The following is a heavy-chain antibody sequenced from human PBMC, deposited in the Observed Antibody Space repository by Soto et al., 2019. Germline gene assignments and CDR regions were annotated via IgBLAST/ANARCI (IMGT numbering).Heavy chain of an antibody. Sequence: PGGSLRLSCAASGFSFSRYAMSWVRQAPGKGLEWVSAISGGGGSTYYADSVKGRFTISRDNSKNTLYLQMNSLRAEDTAVYYCAKNRPRSGLFTDHAKGAFDYWGQGTLVTVSS. CDR3: AKNRPRSGLFTDHAKGAFDY. D-gene: IGHD3-16*01. CDR2: ISGGGGST. V-gene: IGHV3-23*01. CDR1: GFSFSRYA. J-gene: IGHJ4*02.